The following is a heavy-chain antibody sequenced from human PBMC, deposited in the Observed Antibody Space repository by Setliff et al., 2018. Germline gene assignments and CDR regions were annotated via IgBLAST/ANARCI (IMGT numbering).Heavy chain of an antibody. CDR3: ARDRFGRLCESSGPCYASPFFFDL. V-gene: IGHV1-69-2*01. J-gene: IGHJ4*02. D-gene: IGHD3-22*01. CDR1: GYTFTDYY. Sequence: GASVKVSCKVSGYTFTDYYMHWVQQAPGKGLEWMGLVDPEDGETIYAEKFQGRVSMTRDTSTSTVYMQLSSLRSEDTAVYYCARDRFGRLCESSGPCYASPFFFDLWGQGALVTVSS. CDR2: VDPEDGET.